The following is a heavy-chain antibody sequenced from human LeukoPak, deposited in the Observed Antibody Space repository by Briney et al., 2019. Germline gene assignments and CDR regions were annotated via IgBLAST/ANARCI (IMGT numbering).Heavy chain of an antibody. D-gene: IGHD3-3*01. Sequence: GASVKVSCKASGYTFTGYFMHWVRQAPGQGPEWMGWINPNSGGTNYAQKFQGRVIMTRDTSISTAYMELSRLRSDDTAVYYCARTLSDLEWYGMDVWGQGTTVTVSS. CDR1: GYTFTGYF. J-gene: IGHJ6*02. V-gene: IGHV1-2*02. CDR2: INPNSGGT. CDR3: ARTLSDLEWYGMDV.